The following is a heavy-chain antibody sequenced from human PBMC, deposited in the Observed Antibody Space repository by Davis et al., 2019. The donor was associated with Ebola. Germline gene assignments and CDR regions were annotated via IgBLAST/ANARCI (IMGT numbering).Heavy chain of an antibody. V-gene: IGHV3-73*01. J-gene: IGHJ4*02. CDR3: SRHAGVVVNPQNVLEKY. CDR1: GFDFSGFA. CDR2: IRSRPNTYAT. Sequence: GGSLRLSCAASGFDFSGFAMHWVRRASGKGLEWIGRIRSRPNTYATAYGPSVRGRFTISRDDSKNTAYLQMNSLNTEDTAVYYCSRHAGVVVNPQNVLEKYWGQGVLVTVSS. D-gene: IGHD2-21*01.